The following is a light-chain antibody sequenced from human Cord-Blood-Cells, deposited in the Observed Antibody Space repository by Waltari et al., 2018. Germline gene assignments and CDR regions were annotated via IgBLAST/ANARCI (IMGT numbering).Light chain of an antibody. J-gene: IGKJ1*01. V-gene: IGKV1-5*03. Sequence: DIQMTQSPSTLSASVVDRVTITCRASQSVTSWLAWYQQKPGKPPKLLIYKASSLESGVPSRFSGSGAWTEFTLTISSLQPDDFATYYCKKYNSYSTFGQGTKVEIK. CDR2: KAS. CDR1: QSVTSW. CDR3: KKYNSYST.